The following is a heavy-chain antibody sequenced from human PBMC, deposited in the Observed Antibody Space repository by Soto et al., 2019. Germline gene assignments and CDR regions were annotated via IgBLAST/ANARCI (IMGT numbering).Heavy chain of an antibody. CDR3: ARDLGTGTDY. CDR2: IYHSGAT. J-gene: IGHJ4*02. V-gene: IGHV4-4*02. Sequence: QVHLQESGPGLVKPSGTLSLTCAVSGDSITSSNWWSWVRQAPGKGLEWIGEIYHSGATTYNPSLKNRATISVDPSTNHFSLKLTSVTAADTAVYFCARDLGTGTDYGGRGTLVTVAS. CDR1: GDSITSSNW. D-gene: IGHD1-1*01.